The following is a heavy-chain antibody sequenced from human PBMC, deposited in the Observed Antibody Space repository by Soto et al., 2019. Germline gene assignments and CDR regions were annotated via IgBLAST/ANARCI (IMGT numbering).Heavy chain of an antibody. CDR1: GFTFSSYA. V-gene: IGHV3-30-3*01. CDR3: ARALVAGPGGFDY. CDR2: ISYDGSNK. Sequence: GGSLRLSCAASGFTFSSYAMHWVRQAPGKGLEWVAVISYDGSNKYYADSVKGRFTISRDNSKNTLYLQMNSLRAEDTAVYYCARALVAGPGGFDYWGQGTLVTVSS. D-gene: IGHD6-6*01. J-gene: IGHJ4*02.